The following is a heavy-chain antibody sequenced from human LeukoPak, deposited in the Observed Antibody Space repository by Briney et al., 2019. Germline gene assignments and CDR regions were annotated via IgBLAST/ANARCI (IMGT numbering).Heavy chain of an antibody. CDR3: AVRYCSTSSCYPYFDY. Sequence: SQTLPLTCTVSGGSISSVDYYWSWIRQPPGKGLEWIGYIYYSGSTYYNPSLKGRLTISVDTSKNHFSLKLSSVTAADTAVYYCAVRYCSTSSCYPYFDYWGQGTLVTVSS. CDR2: IYYSGST. D-gene: IGHD2-2*01. J-gene: IGHJ4*02. V-gene: IGHV4-30-4*08. CDR1: GGSISSVDYY.